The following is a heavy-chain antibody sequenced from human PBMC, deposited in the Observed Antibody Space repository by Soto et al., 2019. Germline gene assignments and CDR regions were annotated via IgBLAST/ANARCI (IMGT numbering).Heavy chain of an antibody. D-gene: IGHD6-19*01. CDR3: AREKAVAGTTFDY. CDR1: GFSLSSYW. J-gene: IGHJ4*02. V-gene: IGHV3-74*01. CDR2: IQSDVSST. Sequence: EVQLVESGGGSVQPGGSLRLSCAVSGFSLSSYWMHWVRQSPGKGLVWFSRIQSDVSSTNYADSVKGRFTISRDNAKNTLYLQRDSMRVEDTAVYDCAREKAVAGTTFDYWGLRTLVTVSS.